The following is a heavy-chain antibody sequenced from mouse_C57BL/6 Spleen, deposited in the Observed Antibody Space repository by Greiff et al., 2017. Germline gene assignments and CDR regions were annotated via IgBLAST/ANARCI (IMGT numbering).Heavy chain of an antibody. D-gene: IGHD4-1*01. CDR2: IYPGSGST. Sequence: QVQLQQSGAELVKPGASVKMSCKASGYTFTSYWITWVKQRPGQGLEWIGDIYPGSGSTNYNEKFKSKATLTVDTSSSTAYMQLSSLTSEDSAVYYCARSLANWVHYFDYWGQGTTLTVSS. V-gene: IGHV1-55*01. CDR1: GYTFTSYW. CDR3: ARSLANWVHYFDY. J-gene: IGHJ2*01.